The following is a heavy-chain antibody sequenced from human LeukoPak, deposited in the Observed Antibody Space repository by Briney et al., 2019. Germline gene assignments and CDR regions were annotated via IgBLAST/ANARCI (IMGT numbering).Heavy chain of an antibody. Sequence: GGSLRLSCAASGFTVSSNYMSWVRQAPGRGLEWVSVIYSGGSTYYADSVKGRFTISRDNSKNTLYLQLNSLRAEDTAVYYCARGKREVLNTRVFDYWGQGTLVTVSS. CDR2: IYSGGST. CDR1: GFTVSSNY. D-gene: IGHD1-26*01. J-gene: IGHJ4*02. CDR3: ARGKREVLNTRVFDY. V-gene: IGHV3-66*01.